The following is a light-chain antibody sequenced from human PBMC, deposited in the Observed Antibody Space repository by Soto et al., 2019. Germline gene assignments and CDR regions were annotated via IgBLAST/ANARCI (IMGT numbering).Light chain of an antibody. V-gene: IGLV2-14*01. CDR2: DVS. J-gene: IGLJ1*01. Sequence: QSVLTQPASVSGSPGQSITISCTGTSSDAGGYNFVSWYQQRPGKAPKLMIFDVSNRPSGVSNRFSASKSGDTASLTISGLQAEDEADYYCSSYTSSSTPYVFGTGTKVTVL. CDR3: SSYTSSSTPYV. CDR1: SSDAGGYNF.